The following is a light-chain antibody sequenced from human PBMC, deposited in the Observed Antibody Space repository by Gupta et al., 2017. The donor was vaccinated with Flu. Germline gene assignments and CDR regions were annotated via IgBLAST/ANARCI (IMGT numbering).Light chain of an antibody. Sequence: PSSLSASVGDRVTITCRASQRIRSYLDWYQQKPGKAPKLLIYGASRLQGGVPSRFSGSGSGTDFTLTISRLQPEDFATYYCQQRNSTPRTFGQGTKVEIK. V-gene: IGKV1-39*01. CDR3: QQRNSTPRT. CDR2: GAS. CDR1: QRIRSY. J-gene: IGKJ1*01.